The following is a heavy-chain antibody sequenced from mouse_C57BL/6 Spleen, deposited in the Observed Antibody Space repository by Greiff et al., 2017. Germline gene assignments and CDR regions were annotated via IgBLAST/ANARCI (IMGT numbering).Heavy chain of an antibody. CDR1: GYAFSSSW. CDR3: ASDYDWFAY. Sequence: QVQLQQSGPELVKPGASVKISCKASGYAFSSSWMNWVKQRPGKGLEWIGRISPGDGDTNYNGKFKGKATLTAAKSSSTAYMQLSSLTSEDSAVYFCASDYDWFAYWGQGTLVTVSA. D-gene: IGHD2-4*01. CDR2: ISPGDGDT. J-gene: IGHJ3*01. V-gene: IGHV1-82*01.